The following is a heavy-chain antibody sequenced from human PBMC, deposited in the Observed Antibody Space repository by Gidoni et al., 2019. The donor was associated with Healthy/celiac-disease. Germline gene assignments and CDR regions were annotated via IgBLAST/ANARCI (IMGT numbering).Heavy chain of an antibody. CDR1: GYTFTSYG. CDR2: ISAENGNK. V-gene: IGHV1-18*01. D-gene: IGHD1-26*01. J-gene: IGHJ4*02. Sequence: QVQLVQSGAEVKKPGASVKVSCKASGYTFTSYGISWVRQAPGQGIEWMGWISAENGNKNYAQKLQGRVTMTTDTSTSTAYMELRSLRSDDTAVYYGARDRVGATPEDYGGQGTLVTVSS. CDR3: ARDRVGATPEDY.